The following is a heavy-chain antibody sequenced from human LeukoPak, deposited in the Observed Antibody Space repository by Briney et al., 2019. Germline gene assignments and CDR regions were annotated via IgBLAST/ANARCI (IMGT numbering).Heavy chain of an antibody. CDR3: ARDSLYDDNGYYHYFDY. CDR1: GFSFSTYG. D-gene: IGHD3-22*01. Sequence: GRSLRLSCAASGFSFSTYGMHWVRQAPGKGLEWVAVIWYDASGKHYADSVKGRFTISRDTSKTTLYLQMNSLRAEDTAMYFCARDSLYDDNGYYHYFDYWGQGTLVTASS. CDR2: IWYDASGK. V-gene: IGHV3-33*01. J-gene: IGHJ4*02.